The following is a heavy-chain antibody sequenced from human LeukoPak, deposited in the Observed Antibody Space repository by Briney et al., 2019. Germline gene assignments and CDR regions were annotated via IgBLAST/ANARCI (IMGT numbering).Heavy chain of an antibody. CDR3: ARLARVFTVTTVGDAFDI. CDR2: IYYSGST. V-gene: IGHV4-59*08. Sequence: KPSETLSLTCAVYGGSFSGYYWSWIRQPPGKGLEWIGYIYYSGSTNYNPSLKSRVTISVDTSKNQFSLKLSSVTAADTAVYYCARLARVFTVTTVGDAFDIWGQGTMVTVSS. CDR1: GGSFSGYY. D-gene: IGHD4-17*01. J-gene: IGHJ3*02.